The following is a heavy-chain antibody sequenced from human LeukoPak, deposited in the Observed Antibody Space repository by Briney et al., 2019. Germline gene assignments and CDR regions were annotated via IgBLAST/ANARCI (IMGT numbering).Heavy chain of an antibody. CDR1: GFIFSSYA. D-gene: IGHD3-10*01. Sequence: GGSLRLPCAASGFIFSSYAMSWIRQAPGKGLEWVSGMSGSGGSTDYADSVKGRFTISRDNSKNTLYLQMNSLRAEDTAVYYCAKDVRSGGYFDYWGQGTLVTVSS. J-gene: IGHJ4*02. CDR3: AKDVRSGGYFDY. CDR2: MSGSGGST. V-gene: IGHV3-23*01.